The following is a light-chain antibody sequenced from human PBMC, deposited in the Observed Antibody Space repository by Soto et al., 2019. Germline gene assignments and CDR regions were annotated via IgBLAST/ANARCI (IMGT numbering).Light chain of an antibody. CDR1: SSNIGSNI. V-gene: IGLV1-44*01. CDR3: AAWDDSLNGLVV. J-gene: IGLJ2*01. CDR2: STD. Sequence: QSVLTQPPSASGTPGQRVTISCSGSSSNIGSNIVNWYQQLPGTAPKLLIYSTDQRPSGVPDRFSGSKSGTSASLAISGLQSEDEADYYCAAWDDSLNGLVVFGGGTKLTVL.